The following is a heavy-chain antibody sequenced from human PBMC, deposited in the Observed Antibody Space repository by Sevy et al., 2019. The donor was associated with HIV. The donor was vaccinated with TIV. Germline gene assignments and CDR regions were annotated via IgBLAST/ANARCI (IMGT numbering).Heavy chain of an antibody. V-gene: IGHV4-61*02. Sequence: SETLSLTCTVSGGSISSGSYYWSWIRQPAGKGLEWIGRIYTSGSTNYNPSLKSRVTISVDTSKNQFSLKLSSVTAADTAVYYCARGNGDYSVDYWGQGTLVTVSS. CDR3: ARGNGDYSVDY. J-gene: IGHJ4*02. D-gene: IGHD4-17*01. CDR1: GGSISSGSYY. CDR2: IYTSGST.